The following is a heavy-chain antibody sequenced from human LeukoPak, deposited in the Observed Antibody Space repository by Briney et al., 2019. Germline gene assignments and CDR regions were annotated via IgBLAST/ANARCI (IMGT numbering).Heavy chain of an antibody. V-gene: IGHV3-33*06. Sequence: PGGSLRLSYAASGFTFSSYGMHWVRQAPGKGLEWVAVIWYDGSNKYYADSVKGRFTISRDNSKNTLFLQMNSLRADDTAIYYCANHCTRTSCHPPGNYYYYIDVWGKGTTVTVSS. J-gene: IGHJ6*03. CDR1: GFTFSSYG. D-gene: IGHD2-2*01. CDR3: ANHCTRTSCHPPGNYYYYIDV. CDR2: IWYDGSNK.